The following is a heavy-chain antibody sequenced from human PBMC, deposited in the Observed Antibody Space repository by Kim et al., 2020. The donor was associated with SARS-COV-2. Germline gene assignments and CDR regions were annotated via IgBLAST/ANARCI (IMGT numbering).Heavy chain of an antibody. CDR2: IIPIFGTA. V-gene: IGHV1-69*13. J-gene: IGHJ4*02. D-gene: IGHD3-10*01. CDR3: ATGWFGEFNFDY. CDR1: AGTFSSYA. Sequence: SVKVSCKASAGTFSSYAISWVRQAPGQGLEWMGGIIPIFGTANYAQKFQGRVTITADESTSTAYMELSSLRSEDTAVYYCATGWFGEFNFDYWGQGTLVTVSS.